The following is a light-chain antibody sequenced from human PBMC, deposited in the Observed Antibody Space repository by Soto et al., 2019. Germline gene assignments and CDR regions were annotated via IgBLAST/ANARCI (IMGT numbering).Light chain of an antibody. CDR1: QDISTL. Sequence: DIQMTQSPSSVSASIGDTVTITCRASQDISTLLAWYQQKPGKAPKLLIYGASTLESGVPSRFSGRGSGTDFTRTISSRQPVDFATYFCQQSDSFPLTFGGGTKVELK. V-gene: IGKV1D-12*01. CDR2: GAS. J-gene: IGKJ4*01. CDR3: QQSDSFPLT.